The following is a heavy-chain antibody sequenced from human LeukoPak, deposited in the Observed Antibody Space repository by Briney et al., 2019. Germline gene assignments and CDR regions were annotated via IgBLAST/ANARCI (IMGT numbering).Heavy chain of an antibody. D-gene: IGHD5-18*01. CDR1: GGTFSSYA. CDR2: INPSGGST. Sequence: ASVKVSCKASGGTFSSYAISWVRQAPGQGLEWMGIINPSGGSTSYAQKFQGRVTMTRDTSTSTVYMELSSLRSEDTAVYYCARALVDTAMVYGYWGQGTLVTVSS. V-gene: IGHV1-46*01. J-gene: IGHJ4*02. CDR3: ARALVDTAMVYGY.